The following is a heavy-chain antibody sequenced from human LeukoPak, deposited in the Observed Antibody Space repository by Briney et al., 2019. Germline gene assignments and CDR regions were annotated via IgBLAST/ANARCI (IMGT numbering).Heavy chain of an antibody. D-gene: IGHD4-11*01. J-gene: IGHJ6*02. V-gene: IGHV1-69*13. CDR3: ARERNPFQVTTSRFDYYYGMDV. CDR1: GGTFISYA. Sequence: SVKVSCKASGGTFISYAISWVRQAPGQGLEWMGGIIPIFGTANYAQKFQGRVTITADESTSTAYMELSSLRSEDTAVYYCARERNPFQVTTSRFDYYYGMDVWGQGTTVTVSS. CDR2: IIPIFGTA.